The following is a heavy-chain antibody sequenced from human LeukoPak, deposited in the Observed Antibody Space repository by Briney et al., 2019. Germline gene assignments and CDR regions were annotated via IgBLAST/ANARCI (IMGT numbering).Heavy chain of an antibody. CDR3: ASWRTQLLYDAFDI. CDR1: GYTFTSYA. D-gene: IGHD2-2*01. CDR2: INTNTGNP. Sequence: ASVKVSCKACGYTFTSYAMNWVRQAPGQRLEWMGWINTNTGNPTYAQGFTGRFVFSLDTSVSTAYLQISSLKAEDTAVYYCASWRTQLLYDAFDIWGQGTMVTVSS. V-gene: IGHV7-4-1*02. J-gene: IGHJ3*02.